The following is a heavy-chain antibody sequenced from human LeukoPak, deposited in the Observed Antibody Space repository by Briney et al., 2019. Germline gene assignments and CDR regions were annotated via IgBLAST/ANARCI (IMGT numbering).Heavy chain of an antibody. CDR1: GFTFSSYG. Sequence: GGSLRPSCAASGFTFSSYGMHWVRQAPGKGLEWVAVIWYDGSNKYYADSVKGRFTISRDNSKNTLYLQMNSLRAEDTAVYYCARAGDYGNWFDPWGQGTLVTVSS. D-gene: IGHD4-17*01. CDR2: IWYDGSNK. V-gene: IGHV3-33*01. CDR3: ARAGDYGNWFDP. J-gene: IGHJ5*02.